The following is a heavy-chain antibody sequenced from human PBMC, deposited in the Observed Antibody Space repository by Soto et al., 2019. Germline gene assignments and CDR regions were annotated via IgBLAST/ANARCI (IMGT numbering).Heavy chain of an antibody. Sequence: PSETLSLTCSVFGGSMSPYYWSWIRQPPGKGLEWIGYIYYSGSTNYNPSLKSRVTISVDTSKNQFSLKLSSVTAADTAVYYCAIYDSSGSRGFQHWGQGTLVTVSS. D-gene: IGHD3-22*01. CDR1: GGSMSPYY. CDR2: IYYSGST. J-gene: IGHJ1*01. V-gene: IGHV4-59*12. CDR3: AIYDSSGSRGFQH.